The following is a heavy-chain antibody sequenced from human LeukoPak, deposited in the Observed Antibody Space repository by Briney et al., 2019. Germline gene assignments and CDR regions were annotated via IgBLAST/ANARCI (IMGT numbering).Heavy chain of an antibody. D-gene: IGHD3-22*01. CDR1: GGTFSSYA. CDR2: IIPILGIA. J-gene: IGHJ4*02. V-gene: IGHV1-69*04. CDR3: ARGHTYYYDSSGHFDY. Sequence: GASVEVSCKASGGTFSSYAISWVRQAPGQGLEWMGRIIPILGIANYAQKFQGRVTITADKSTSTAYVKLSSLRSEDTAVYYCARGHTYYYDSSGHFDYWGQGTLVTVSS.